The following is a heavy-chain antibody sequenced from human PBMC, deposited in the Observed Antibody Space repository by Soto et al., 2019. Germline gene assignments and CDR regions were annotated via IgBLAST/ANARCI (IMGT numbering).Heavy chain of an antibody. V-gene: IGHV4-34*01. CDR2: INHSGST. CDR1: GESFSGYY. CDR3: ARGRKVTTVYFDY. D-gene: IGHD4-4*01. J-gene: IGHJ4*02. Sequence: SETLSLTCAVYGESFSGYYWSWIRQPPGKGLEWIGEINHSGSTNYNPSLKSRVTISVDTSKNQFSLKLSSVTAEETAVYYCARGRKVTTVYFDYCGQGTLVPVSS.